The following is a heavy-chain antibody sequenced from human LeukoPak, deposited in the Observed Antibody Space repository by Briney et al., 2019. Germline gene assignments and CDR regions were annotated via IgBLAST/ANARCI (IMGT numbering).Heavy chain of an antibody. CDR3: ARVKAVAGTLPHLPDY. CDR1: GGSVSHSNW. V-gene: IGHV4-4*02. Sequence: PSETLSLTCAVSGGSVSHSNWWTWVRQSPGKGLEWIGEVHPSEGTNYNPSLKSRVTISLDKSKNQFSLELNSVTAADTAVYFCARVKAVAGTLPHLPDYWGQGTLVTVSS. D-gene: IGHD6-19*01. J-gene: IGHJ4*01. CDR2: VHPSEGT.